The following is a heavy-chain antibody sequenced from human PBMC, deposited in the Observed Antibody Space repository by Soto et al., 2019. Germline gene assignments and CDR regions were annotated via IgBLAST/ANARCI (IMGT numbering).Heavy chain of an antibody. J-gene: IGHJ4*02. D-gene: IGHD6-13*01. V-gene: IGHV4-61*01. CDR3: ASLGYSSSSALPFIDY. CDR1: DVTIRRRYDY. Sequence: ETLSLSCPFSDVTIRRRYDYLSWIRQPPGKCLEWTGYTYYSGSTNYNPYLKSRVTISVDTSKNQFSLKLRSVTAADTAVYYCASLGYSSSSALPFIDYWGQGTLVTVFS. CDR2: TYYSGST.